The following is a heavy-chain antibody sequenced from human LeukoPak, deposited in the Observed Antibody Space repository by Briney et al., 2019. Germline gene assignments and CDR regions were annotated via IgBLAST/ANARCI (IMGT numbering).Heavy chain of an antibody. Sequence: ASVKVSCKASGYTFTSYYMHWVRQAPGQGLEWMGIINPSGGSTSYAQKFQGRVTITRDTSASTAYMELSSLRSEDMAVYYCARDSVGAYSDWGQGTLVTVSS. V-gene: IGHV1-46*01. CDR1: GYTFTSYY. J-gene: IGHJ4*02. D-gene: IGHD1-26*01. CDR3: ARDSVGAYSD. CDR2: INPSGGST.